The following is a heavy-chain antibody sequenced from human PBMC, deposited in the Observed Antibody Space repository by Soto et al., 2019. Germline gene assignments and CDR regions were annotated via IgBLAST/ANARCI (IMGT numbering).Heavy chain of an antibody. V-gene: IGHV1-69*01. D-gene: IGHD5-12*01. Sequence: SVKVSCEASGGTFSSYAISWVRQAPGQGLEWMGGIIPIFGTANYAQKFQGRVTITADESTSTAYMELSSLRSEDTAVYYCARCRDGYNWRFDPWGQGTLVTVSS. CDR1: GGTFSSYA. J-gene: IGHJ5*02. CDR3: ARCRDGYNWRFDP. CDR2: IIPIFGTA.